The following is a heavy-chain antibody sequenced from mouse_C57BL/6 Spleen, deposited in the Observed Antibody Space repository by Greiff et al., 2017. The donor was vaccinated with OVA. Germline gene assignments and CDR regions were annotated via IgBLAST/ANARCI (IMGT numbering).Heavy chain of an antibody. CDR2: IYPGDGDT. CDR3: ARVGHGSSPAWFAY. CDR1: GYAFSSSW. J-gene: IGHJ3*01. V-gene: IGHV1-82*01. D-gene: IGHD1-1*01. Sequence: QVQLKESGPELVKPGASVKISCKASGYAFSSSWMNWVKQRPGKGLEWIGRIYPGDGDTNYNGKFKGKTTLTADKSSSTAYMQLSSLTSDDSSVYFCARVGHGSSPAWFAYWCQGTLVTVSA.